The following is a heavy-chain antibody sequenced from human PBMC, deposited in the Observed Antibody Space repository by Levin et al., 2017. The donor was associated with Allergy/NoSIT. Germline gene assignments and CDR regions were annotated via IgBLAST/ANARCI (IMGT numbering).Heavy chain of an antibody. D-gene: IGHD2-2*01. V-gene: IGHV3-23*01. J-gene: IGHJ4*02. Sequence: GESLKISCAASGFTFSSYAMSWVRQAPGKGLEWVSAISGSGGSTYYADSVKGRFTISRDNSKNTLYLQMNSLRAEDTAVYYCAKSLGYCSSTSCPAGYWGQGTLVTVSS. CDR1: GFTFSSYA. CDR2: ISGSGGST. CDR3: AKSLGYCSSTSCPAGY.